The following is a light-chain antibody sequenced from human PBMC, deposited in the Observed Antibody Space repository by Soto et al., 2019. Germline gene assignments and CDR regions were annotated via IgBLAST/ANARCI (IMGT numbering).Light chain of an antibody. CDR1: ESLLQSDGRTY. CDR2: EVS. CDR3: MQSVERPRIT. Sequence: EIVMTQTPLSLSATPGQPASISCRSSESLLQSDGRTYLYWYLQKPGQPPQLLIYEVSNRFSGVPDSLRSSGSATDFTLEISRVEADDVGVYYCMQSVERPRITFVQGTRLDI. J-gene: IGKJ5*01. V-gene: IGKV2D-29*01.